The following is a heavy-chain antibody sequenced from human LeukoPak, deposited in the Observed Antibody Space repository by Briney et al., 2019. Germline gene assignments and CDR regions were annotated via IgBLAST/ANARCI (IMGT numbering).Heavy chain of an antibody. Sequence: KPSETLSLTCAVYGGSFSGYYWSWIRQPPGKGLEWIGEINHSGSTNYDPSLKSRVTISVDTSKNQFSLKLSSVTAADTAVYYCARGSGDGPGYYFDYGGQGTLVTVSS. D-gene: IGHD2-21*01. CDR3: ARGSGDGPGYYFDY. CDR2: INHSGST. V-gene: IGHV4-34*01. CDR1: GGSFSGYY. J-gene: IGHJ4*02.